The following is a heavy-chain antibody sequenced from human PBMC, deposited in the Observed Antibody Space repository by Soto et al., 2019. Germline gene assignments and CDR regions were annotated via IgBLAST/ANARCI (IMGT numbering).Heavy chain of an antibody. J-gene: IGHJ5*02. CDR3: ARTAIGDPNWFDP. V-gene: IGHV1-18*01. Sequence: QVQLVQSGAEVKKPGASVKVSCKASGYRFASYGISWVRQAPGQGLEWMGWISVYNGNATYEENFQDRVTMTTDTSTSTAYMELRSLRSDDTAAYFCARTAIGDPNWFDPWGQGTLVTVSS. D-gene: IGHD4-17*01. CDR2: ISVYNGNA. CDR1: GYRFASYG.